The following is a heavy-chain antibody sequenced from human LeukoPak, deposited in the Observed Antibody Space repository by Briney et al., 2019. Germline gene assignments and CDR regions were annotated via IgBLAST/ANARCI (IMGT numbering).Heavy chain of an antibody. CDR2: INQDGNDK. Sequence: GGSLRLSCAASGFTFSTYWMNWVRQAPGQGPEWLANINQDGNDKYYVDSVRGRFTISRDNAKRSLYLQMSSLRAEDTAVYFCTSGDYVDYWGQGTLVTVSS. J-gene: IGHJ4*02. CDR3: TSGDYVDY. V-gene: IGHV3-7*03. CDR1: GFTFSTYW.